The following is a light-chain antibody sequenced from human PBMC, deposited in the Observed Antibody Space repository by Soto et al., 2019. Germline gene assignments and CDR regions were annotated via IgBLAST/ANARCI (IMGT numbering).Light chain of an antibody. V-gene: IGKV1D-16*01. J-gene: IGKJ4*01. CDR1: QGISNW. CDR2: AAS. CDR3: QQYNSYSPLT. Sequence: DIQMTQSPSSVSASVGDRVTISCRASQGISNWLAWYQQKPGKAPKLLIYAASGLQSGVPSRFSGRGSGTDFTLTITTLQPQAFAAYYCQQYNSYSPLTFGGGTKVDIK.